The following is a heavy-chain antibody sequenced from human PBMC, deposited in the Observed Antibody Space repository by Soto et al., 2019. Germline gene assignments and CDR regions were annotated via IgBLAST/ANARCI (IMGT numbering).Heavy chain of an antibody. CDR3: ARSSGWLHDY. Sequence: HPGGSLRLSCAASVFSLSGYWMNWVRQAPGRGLEWVAIIKQDGSERYYVDSVKGRFTISRDNAKNSLYLQMSSLRVEDTALYYCARSSGWLHDYWGQGTLVTVSS. D-gene: IGHD6-19*01. CDR1: VFSLSGYW. J-gene: IGHJ4*02. V-gene: IGHV3-7*01. CDR2: IKQDGSER.